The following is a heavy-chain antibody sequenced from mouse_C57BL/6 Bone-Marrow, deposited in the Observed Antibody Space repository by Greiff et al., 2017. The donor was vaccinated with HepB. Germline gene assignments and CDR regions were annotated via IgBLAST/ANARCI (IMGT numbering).Heavy chain of an antibody. V-gene: IGHV1-52*01. CDR1: GYTFTSYW. D-gene: IGHD1-1*01. CDR3: ARAITTVVAEYFDV. Sequence: QVQLKQPGAELVRPGSSVKLSCKASGYTFTSYWMHWVKQRPIQGLEWIGNIDPSDSETHYNQKFKDKATLTVDKSSSTAYMQLSSLTSEDSAVYYCARAITTVVAEYFDVWGTGSTVTASS. CDR2: IDPSDSET. J-gene: IGHJ1*03.